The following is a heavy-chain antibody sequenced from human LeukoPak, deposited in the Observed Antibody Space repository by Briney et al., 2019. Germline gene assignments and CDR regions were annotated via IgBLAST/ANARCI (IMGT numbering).Heavy chain of an antibody. CDR2: FYNSGRS. J-gene: IGHJ4*02. CDR1: DDSISDYY. CDR3: TRGAGWLIDY. Sequence: SETLSLTCTVSDDSISDYYWGWIRQPPGKGLEWIGYFYNSGRSTYNPSLKSRVTISADTSKNHFSLKLNSVTTADTAVYYCTRGAGWLIDYWGQGILVTVSS. V-gene: IGHV4-59*01. D-gene: IGHD3-16*01.